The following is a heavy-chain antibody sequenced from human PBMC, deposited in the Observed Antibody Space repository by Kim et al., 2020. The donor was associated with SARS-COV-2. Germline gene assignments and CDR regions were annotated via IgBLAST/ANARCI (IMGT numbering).Heavy chain of an antibody. D-gene: IGHD3-22*01. V-gene: IGHV4-39*01. Sequence: NPSLKSRVTISVDTSKNQFSLKLSSVTAADTAVYYCARHPLGGYLNWFDPWGQGTLVTVSS. CDR3: ARHPLGGYLNWFDP. J-gene: IGHJ5*02.